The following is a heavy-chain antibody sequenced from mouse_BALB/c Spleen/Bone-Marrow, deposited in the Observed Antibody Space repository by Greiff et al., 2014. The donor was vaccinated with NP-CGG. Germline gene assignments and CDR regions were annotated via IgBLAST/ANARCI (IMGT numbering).Heavy chain of an antibody. CDR2: ISSGGST. Sequence: EVKLVESGGDLVKPGGSLKLSCAASGFTFSNYAMSWVRQTPEKRLEWVASISSGGSTYYPDSVKGRFTISRDNARNILYLQMSRRRTEDTAMYYCVREVYYGSNYFTYRGQGTLVTVSA. D-gene: IGHD1-1*01. J-gene: IGHJ3*01. CDR3: VREVYYGSNYFTY. CDR1: GFTFSNYA. V-gene: IGHV5-6-5*01.